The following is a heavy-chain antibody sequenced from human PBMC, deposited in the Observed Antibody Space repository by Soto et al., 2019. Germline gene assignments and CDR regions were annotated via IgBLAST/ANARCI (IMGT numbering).Heavy chain of an antibody. D-gene: IGHD1-1*01. Sequence: QVQLVQSGAEVKKPGTSVKVSCKVSGGTFSSYAISWVRQAPGQGLEWMGEIISIFGTAMYAQKFQGRVTIIADESASTAYMELSGLRSDDTAVYYCARGGKERFRGSGMDVLGQGTTVTVSS. CDR1: GGTFSSYA. CDR3: ARGGKERFRGSGMDV. J-gene: IGHJ6*02. V-gene: IGHV1-69*01. CDR2: IISIFGTA.